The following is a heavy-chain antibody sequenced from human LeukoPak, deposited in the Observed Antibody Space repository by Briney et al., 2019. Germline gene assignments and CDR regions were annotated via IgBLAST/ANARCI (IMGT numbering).Heavy chain of an antibody. CDR3: ARGYCSGGSCYWGPYYFDY. Sequence: PSETLSLTCTVSGGSISSYYWSWIRQPPGKGLEWIGYIYYSGSTNYNPSLKSRVTISVDTSKNQFSLKLSSVTAADTAVYYCARGYCSGGSCYWGPYYFDYWGQGTLVTVSS. CDR2: IYYSGST. D-gene: IGHD2-15*01. J-gene: IGHJ4*02. CDR1: GGSISSYY. V-gene: IGHV4-59*01.